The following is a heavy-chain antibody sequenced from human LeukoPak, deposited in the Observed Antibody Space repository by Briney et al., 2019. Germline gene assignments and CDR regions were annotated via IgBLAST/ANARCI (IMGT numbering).Heavy chain of an antibody. CDR2: STSSGRTI. V-gene: IGHV3-48*03. D-gene: IGHD1-26*01. Sequence: PGGSLRLSCAASGVTFSSYEMNWVRQAPGNGLEWLSYSTSSGRTIYYADSVKGRFTISRDNAKNSLYLQMNSLRAEDTAVYYCAGDGGSGSYPRYWGQGTLVTVSS. CDR1: GVTFSSYE. J-gene: IGHJ4*02. CDR3: AGDGGSGSYPRY.